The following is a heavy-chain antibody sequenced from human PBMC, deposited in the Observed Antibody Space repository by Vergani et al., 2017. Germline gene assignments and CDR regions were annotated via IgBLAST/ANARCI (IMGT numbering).Heavy chain of an antibody. CDR2: IYSGGST. CDR3: ARDSADGYGSSWPGYYYYGMDV. Sequence: EVQLVESGGGLVQPGGSLRLSCAASGFTVSSNYMSWVRQAPGKGLEWVSVIYSGGSTYYADSVKGRFTISRDNSKNRLYLQMKSLRAEDTAVYYCARDSADGYGSSWPGYYYYGMDVWGQGTTVTVSS. D-gene: IGHD6-13*01. V-gene: IGHV3-66*02. CDR1: GFTVSSNY. J-gene: IGHJ6*02.